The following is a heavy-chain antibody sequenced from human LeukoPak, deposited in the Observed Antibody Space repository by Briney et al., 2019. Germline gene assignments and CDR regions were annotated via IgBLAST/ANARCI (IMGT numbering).Heavy chain of an antibody. J-gene: IGHJ3*02. CDR2: IYYSGST. CDR3: ARAPYYDFWSGYYFASDAFDI. Sequence: SETLSLTCTVSGGSISSSSYYWGWIRQPPGKGLEWIGSIYYSGSTYYNPSLKSRVTISVDTSKSQFSLKLSSVTAADTAVYYCARAPYYDFWSGYYFASDAFDIWGQGTVVTVSS. V-gene: IGHV4-39*07. D-gene: IGHD3-3*01. CDR1: GGSISSSSYY.